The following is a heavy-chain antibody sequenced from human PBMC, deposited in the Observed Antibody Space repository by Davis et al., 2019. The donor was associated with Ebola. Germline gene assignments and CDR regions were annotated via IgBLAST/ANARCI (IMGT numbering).Heavy chain of an antibody. Sequence: GGSLRLSCAASGFTFSTYAMHWVRQAPGKGLEWVAVISYDGSNKYYADSVKGRFTISRDNSKNTLYLQMNSLRAEDTAVYYCAKGGIQLWMYYFDYWGQGTLVTVSS. CDR3: AKGGIQLWMYYFDY. CDR2: ISYDGSNK. CDR1: GFTFSTYA. D-gene: IGHD5-18*01. J-gene: IGHJ4*02. V-gene: IGHV3-30*04.